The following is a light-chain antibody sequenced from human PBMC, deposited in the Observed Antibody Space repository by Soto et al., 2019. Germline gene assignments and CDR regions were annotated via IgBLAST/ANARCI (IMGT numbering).Light chain of an antibody. CDR2: GAS. CDR1: QSVTSNY. CDR3: QQYGTSPYT. J-gene: IGKJ2*01. Sequence: DIVLTQSPGTLSLSPGERATLSCRAGQSVTSNYVAWYQQKHGQAPRLLIYGASYRATDIPDRFSGSGSGTDFTLTISRLEAEDFAVYYCQQYGTSPYTFGQGTKLEIK. V-gene: IGKV3-20*01.